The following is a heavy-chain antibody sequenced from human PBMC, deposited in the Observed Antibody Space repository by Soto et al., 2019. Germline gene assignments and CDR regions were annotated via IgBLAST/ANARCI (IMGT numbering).Heavy chain of an antibody. D-gene: IGHD5-18*01. CDR1: GGTFSSYA. CDR2: IIPIFGTA. J-gene: IGHJ6*02. V-gene: IGHV1-69*13. CDR3: ARARGHSYGKHGDYYYYYGMDV. Sequence: ASVKVSCKASGGTFSSYAISWVRQAPGQGLEWMGGIIPIFGTANYAQKFQGRVTITADESTSTAYMELSSLRSEDTAVYYCARARGHSYGKHGDYYYYYGMDVWGQGTTVTVSS.